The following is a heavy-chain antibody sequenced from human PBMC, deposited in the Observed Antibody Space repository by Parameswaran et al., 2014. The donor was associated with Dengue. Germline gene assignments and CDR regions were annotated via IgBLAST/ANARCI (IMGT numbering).Heavy chain of an antibody. CDR2: ISGSGGST. CDR1: SNA. V-gene: IGHV3-23*01. D-gene: IGHD3-10*01. Sequence: SNARWIRQPPGKGLEWVSAISGSGGSTYYADSVKGRFTISRDNSKNTLYLQMNSLRAEDTAVYYCAKHGSGSRWWYYYYMDVWGKGTTVTVSS. J-gene: IGHJ6*03. CDR3: AKHGSGSRWWYYYYMDV.